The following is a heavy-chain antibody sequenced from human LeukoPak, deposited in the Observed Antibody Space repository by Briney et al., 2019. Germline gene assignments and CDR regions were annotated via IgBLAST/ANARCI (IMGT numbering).Heavy chain of an antibody. CDR2: MSYDGSVQ. Sequence: GTSLRLSRAASGFTFSQYAMHWVRQAPGKGLEWVAVMSYDGSVQYYADSVKGRFTISRDNSKNTLYLQMNNLRTDDTAFYYCAKVMITVVTTSKLDSWGQGTLVTVSS. CDR3: AKVMITVVTTSKLDS. D-gene: IGHD4-23*01. CDR1: GFTFSQYA. J-gene: IGHJ4*02. V-gene: IGHV3-30*18.